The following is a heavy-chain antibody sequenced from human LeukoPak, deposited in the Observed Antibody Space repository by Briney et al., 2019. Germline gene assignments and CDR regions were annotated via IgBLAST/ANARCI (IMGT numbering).Heavy chain of an antibody. D-gene: IGHD3-10*01. CDR2: ISGSSGST. V-gene: IGHV3-23*01. CDR1: GFTFSSYA. J-gene: IGHJ5*02. Sequence: GGSLRLFCAASGFTFSSYAMSWVRQAPGRGLEWVSGISGSSGSTDYADSVKGRFTISRDNSKNTLYLQMNSLRAEDTAVYYCCLWFNNWFDPWGQGTLVTVSS. CDR3: CLWFNNWFDP.